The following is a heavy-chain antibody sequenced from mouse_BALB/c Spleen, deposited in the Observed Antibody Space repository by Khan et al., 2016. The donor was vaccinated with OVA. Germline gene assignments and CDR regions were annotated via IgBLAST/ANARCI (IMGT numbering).Heavy chain of an antibody. CDR1: GFNIQDTY. J-gene: IGHJ2*01. D-gene: IGHD1-1*01. CDR2: IDPANGNT. CDR3: ARRRNYYGSLDY. Sequence: IQLVQSGAELVKPGASVKLSCTASGFNIQDTYMHWVKQRPEQGLEWIGRIDPANGNTKYDPKFQGKATITADTSSNTAYLQLSSLTSEDTAVYYCARRRNYYGSLDYWGQGTTLTVSS. V-gene: IGHV14-3*02.